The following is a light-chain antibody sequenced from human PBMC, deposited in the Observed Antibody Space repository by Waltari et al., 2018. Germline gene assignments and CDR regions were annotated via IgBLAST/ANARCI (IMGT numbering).Light chain of an antibody. Sequence: QSVLTQPPSASGTPGQRVTISCSGRGSTIGTNLPDWFQQLPGMAPRLLIYRDNQRPPGVPDRFSGSQSGTSASLAISGLRSEDEADYYCAAWDDRLRGPLFGGGTKLTVL. CDR3: AAWDDRLRGPL. V-gene: IGLV1-47*01. CDR2: RDN. J-gene: IGLJ2*01. CDR1: GSTIGTNL.